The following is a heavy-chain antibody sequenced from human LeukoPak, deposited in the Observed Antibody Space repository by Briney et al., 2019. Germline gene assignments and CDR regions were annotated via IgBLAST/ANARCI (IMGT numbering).Heavy chain of an antibody. CDR2: FVGTSGNT. Sequence: GGSLRLSCVASGFTFSSSVMSWVRQAPGKGLEWVSTFVGTSGNTYYADSVKGRLIISRDNSKNTLYLQMNSLRAEDTAVYYCTRRNSERYSGNDYWGQGTLVTVSS. J-gene: IGHJ4*02. V-gene: IGHV3-23*01. D-gene: IGHD1-26*01. CDR3: TRRNSERYSGNDY. CDR1: GFTFSSSV.